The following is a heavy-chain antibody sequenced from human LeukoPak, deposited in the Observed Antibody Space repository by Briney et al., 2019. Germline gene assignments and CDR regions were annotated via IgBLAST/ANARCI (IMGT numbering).Heavy chain of an antibody. CDR1: GYTFIDYY. V-gene: IGHV1-46*01. J-gene: IGHJ4*02. D-gene: IGHD1-26*01. CDR2: INPAGGST. CDR3: ARGQLGPTSAPFDS. Sequence: GASVKVSCKTSGYTFIDYYLHWVRQAPGQSFEYMGIINPAGGSTSYHHKFQGRVTMTREASTTTIYMELSSLTFEDTAVYYCARGQLGPTSAPFDSWGQGTLVTVSS.